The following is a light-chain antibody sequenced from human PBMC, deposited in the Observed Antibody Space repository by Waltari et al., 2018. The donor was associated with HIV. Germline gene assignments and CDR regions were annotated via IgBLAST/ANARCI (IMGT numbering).Light chain of an antibody. CDR2: EVS. J-gene: IGLJ1*01. CDR3: SSYTSSNTLDV. Sequence: QSSLTQPASVSGSPGQSITISCTGTSSDVGGYNYVSWYQQHPGKAPKLMIYEVSNRPSGCSNRFSGSKSGNTASLTISGLQAEDEADYYCSSYTSSNTLDVFGTGTKVTVL. V-gene: IGLV2-14*01. CDR1: SSDVGGYNY.